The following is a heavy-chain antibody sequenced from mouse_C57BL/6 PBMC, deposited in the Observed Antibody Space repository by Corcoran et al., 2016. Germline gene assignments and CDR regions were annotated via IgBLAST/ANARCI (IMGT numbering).Heavy chain of an antibody. CDR1: GYTFTDYY. CDR2: INPNNGGT. J-gene: IGHJ2*01. V-gene: IGHV1-26*01. Sequence: EVQLQQSGPELVKPGASVKISCKASGYTFTDYYMNWVKQSHGKSLEWIGDINPNNGGTSYNQKFKGKATLTVDKSSSTAYMELRSLTSEDSAVYYCAGLLLNSYWGQGTTLTVSS. CDR3: AGLLLNSY. D-gene: IGHD1-1*01.